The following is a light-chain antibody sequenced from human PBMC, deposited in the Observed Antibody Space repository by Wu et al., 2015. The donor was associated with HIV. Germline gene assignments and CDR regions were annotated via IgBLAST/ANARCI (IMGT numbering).Light chain of an antibody. CDR2: GIS. V-gene: IGKV3-15*01. CDR1: QSVRDD. CDR3: QQYNSWPLT. Sequence: EIVMTQFPATLSVSPGERVTLSCRASQSVRDDLAWYQQKPGQAPRLLIYGISTRAAGIPARFSDSRSGTEFTLTISSIQSEDFAVYYCQQYNSWPLTFGGGTKVEIK. J-gene: IGKJ4*01.